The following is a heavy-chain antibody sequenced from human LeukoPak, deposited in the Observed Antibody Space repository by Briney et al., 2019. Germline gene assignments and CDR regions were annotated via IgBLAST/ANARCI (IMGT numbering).Heavy chain of an antibody. CDR3: ARRATDYYMDV. Sequence: GGSLRLSCGASGFIFSSYAMHWVRQAPGKGLEWVTFIWYDGSNKYYADSVKGRFTISRDNAKNSLYLQMNSLRAEDTAVYYCARRATDYYMDVWGKGTTVTISS. CDR2: IWYDGSNK. D-gene: IGHD1-26*01. V-gene: IGHV3-33*01. CDR1: GFIFSSYA. J-gene: IGHJ6*03.